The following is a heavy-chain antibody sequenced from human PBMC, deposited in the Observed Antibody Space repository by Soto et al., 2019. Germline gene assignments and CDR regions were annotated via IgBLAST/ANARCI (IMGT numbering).Heavy chain of an antibody. CDR1: GYTFSNYD. J-gene: IGHJ4*02. V-gene: IGHV1-8*01. CDR2: VNPNNGDT. D-gene: IGHD3-10*01. CDR3: AKVSRKGSAIDFDY. Sequence: QVQLVQSGAELKKPGASVKVSCKASGYTFSNYDMNWVRQATGQGPEWIGWVNPNNGDTGYAHKFQGRVTLTTDISTTTAYMELTSLRSEDTAIYYCAKVSRKGSAIDFDYWGQGPLITVSS.